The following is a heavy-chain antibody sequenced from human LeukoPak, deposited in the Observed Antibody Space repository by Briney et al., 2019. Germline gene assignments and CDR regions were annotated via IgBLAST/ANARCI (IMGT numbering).Heavy chain of an antibody. Sequence: SETLSLTCTVSGGSITSYYWSWIRQPPGKGLGWIGYMYYSGNSYYNPSLKSRVTISVDTSKNQFSLKLSSMTAADTAVYYCASYSNSWYYFDYWGQGTPVTVSS. D-gene: IGHD6-13*01. V-gene: IGHV4-59*01. CDR2: MYYSGNS. CDR3: ASYSNSWYYFDY. J-gene: IGHJ4*02. CDR1: GGSITSYY.